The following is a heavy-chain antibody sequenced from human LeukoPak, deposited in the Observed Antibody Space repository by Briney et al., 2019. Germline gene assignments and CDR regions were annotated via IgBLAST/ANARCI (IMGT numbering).Heavy chain of an antibody. CDR3: AREGDYGDYSKSFYYMDV. CDR1: GGYIGSYY. V-gene: IGHV4-4*07. D-gene: IGHD4-17*01. Sequence: PSETLSLTCTVSGGYIGSYYWSWIRQPPGKGLEWIGRIHTTENTDYNPSLKSRVTMSVDMSTSQVSLTLTSVTAADTAVYYCAREGDYGDYSKSFYYMDVWGKGTTVTVSS. J-gene: IGHJ6*03. CDR2: IHTTENT.